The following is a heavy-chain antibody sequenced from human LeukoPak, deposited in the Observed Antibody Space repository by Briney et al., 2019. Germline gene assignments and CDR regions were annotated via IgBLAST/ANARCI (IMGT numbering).Heavy chain of an antibody. CDR3: ARDRVVVPAAFDY. V-gene: IGHV1-2*02. CDR2: INPNSGGT. CDR1: GYTFTAYY. Sequence: ASVNVSCKASGYTFTAYYMHWVRPAPGQGLEWMGWINPNSGGTTYEQKFQGRVTMTRDTSISTAYMDLSRLRSDDTAVYYCARDRVVVPAAFDYWGQGTLVTVSS. D-gene: IGHD2-2*01. J-gene: IGHJ4*02.